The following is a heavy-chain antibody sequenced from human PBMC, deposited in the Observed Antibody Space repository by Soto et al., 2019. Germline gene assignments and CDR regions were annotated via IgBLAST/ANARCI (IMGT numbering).Heavy chain of an antibody. V-gene: IGHV3-23*01. CDR3: AKDLRPYGYTTAYYYYGMDV. J-gene: IGHJ6*02. Sequence: PGGSLRLSCAASGFTFSSYAMSWVRQAPGKGLEWVSAISGSGGSTYYADSVKGRFTISRDNSKNTLYLQMNSLRAEDTAVYYCAKDLRPYGYTTAYYYYGMDVWGRGTTVTVSS. CDR2: ISGSGGST. D-gene: IGHD5-18*01. CDR1: GFTFSSYA.